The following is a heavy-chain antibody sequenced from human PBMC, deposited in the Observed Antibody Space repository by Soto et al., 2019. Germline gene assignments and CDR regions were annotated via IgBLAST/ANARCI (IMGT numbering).Heavy chain of an antibody. J-gene: IGHJ5*02. D-gene: IGHD4-4*01. CDR2: INPNSGNT. CDR3: ARSPPRVEKNNYAGGWFDP. CDR1: GYPFTKYN. Sequence: GASVKVSCKASGYPFTKYNINWVQQATGQGLEWMGWINPNSGNTGYSQKFQGRVTMTRNTSISTAYMELSSLRFDDTAVYYCARSPPRVEKNNYAGGWFDPWGQGTLVTVSS. V-gene: IGHV1-8*01.